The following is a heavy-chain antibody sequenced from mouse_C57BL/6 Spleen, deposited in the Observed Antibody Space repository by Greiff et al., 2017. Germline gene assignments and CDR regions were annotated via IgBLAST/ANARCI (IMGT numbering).Heavy chain of an antibody. V-gene: IGHV1-15*01. D-gene: IGHD1-1*01. CDR1: GYTFTDYE. CDR3: TRSQFITTVVATGYFDV. Sequence: VKLQESGAELVRPGASVTLSCKASGYTFTDYEMHWVKQTPVHGLEWIGAIDPETGGTAYNQKFKGKAILTADKSSSTAYMELRSLTSEDSAVYYCTRSQFITTVVATGYFDVWGTGTTVTVSS. CDR2: IDPETGGT. J-gene: IGHJ1*03.